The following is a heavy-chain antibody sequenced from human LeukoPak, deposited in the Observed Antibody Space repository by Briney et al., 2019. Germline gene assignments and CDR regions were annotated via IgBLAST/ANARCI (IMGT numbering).Heavy chain of an antibody. CDR3: AKSSRRVGQWELLVPHYYYYGMDV. D-gene: IGHD1-26*01. J-gene: IGHJ6*02. V-gene: IGHV3-9*01. Sequence: QSGGSLRLSCAASGFTFDDYAMHWVRQAPGKGLEWVSGISWNSGSIGYADSVKGRFTISRDNAKNSLYLQMNSLRAEDTALYYCAKSSRRVGQWELLVPHYYYYGMDVWGQGTTVTVSS. CDR2: ISWNSGSI. CDR1: GFTFDDYA.